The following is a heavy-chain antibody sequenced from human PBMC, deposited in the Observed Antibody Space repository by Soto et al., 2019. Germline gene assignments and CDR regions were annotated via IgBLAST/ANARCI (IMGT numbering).Heavy chain of an antibody. D-gene: IGHD3-16*02. J-gene: IGHJ3*02. CDR3: ARSVKYYDYIWCSYRSRPFAI. CDR2: IYYSGST. Sequence: SETLSLTCTVSGGSISSYYWSWIRQPPGKGLEWIGYIYYSGSTNYNPSLKSRVTISVDTSKNQFSLKLSSVTAADTAVYYCARSVKYYDYIWCSYRSRPFAISAQRTMVPVSS. V-gene: IGHV4-59*08. CDR1: GGSISSYY.